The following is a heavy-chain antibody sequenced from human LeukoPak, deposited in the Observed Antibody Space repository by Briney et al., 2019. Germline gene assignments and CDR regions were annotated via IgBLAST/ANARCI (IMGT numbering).Heavy chain of an antibody. CDR2: INPNSGDT. V-gene: IGHV1-2*02. J-gene: IGHJ4*02. CDR1: GYTFTGYQ. D-gene: IGHD2-15*01. Sequence: ASVKVSCKASGYTFTGYQMHWVRQAPGQGLEWMGWINPNSGDTNYAQKFQGRVTMTRDTSISTAYMELSSLRSDDTALYYCGRGYCSGGRCYVIDYWGQGTLVTVSS. CDR3: GRGYCSGGRCYVIDY.